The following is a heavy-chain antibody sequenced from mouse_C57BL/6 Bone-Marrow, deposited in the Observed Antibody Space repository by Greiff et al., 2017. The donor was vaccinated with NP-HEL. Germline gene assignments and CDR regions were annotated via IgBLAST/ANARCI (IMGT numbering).Heavy chain of an antibody. CDR3: TRPLYYDGSSYRFAY. V-gene: IGHV1-5*01. CDR1: GYTFTSYW. Sequence: EVMLVESGTVLARPGASVKMSCKTSGYTFTSYWMHWVKQRPGQGLEWIGAIYTGNSDTSYNQKFKGKAKLTAVTSASTAYMELSSLTNEDSAVYYCTRPLYYDGSSYRFAYWGQGTLVTVSA. D-gene: IGHD1-1*01. CDR2: IYTGNSDT. J-gene: IGHJ3*01.